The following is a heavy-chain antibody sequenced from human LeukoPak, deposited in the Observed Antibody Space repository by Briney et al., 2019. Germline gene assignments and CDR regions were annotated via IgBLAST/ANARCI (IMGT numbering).Heavy chain of an antibody. D-gene: IGHD6-13*01. CDR3: ARIKRENIAAAGTVDY. CDR1: GFTFSSYA. J-gene: IGHJ4*02. Sequence: GGSLRLSCAASGFTFSSYAMSWVRQAPGKGLEWVSAISGSGGSTYYADSVKGRFTISRDNSKNTMYLKMNSLRAEDTAVYYCARIKRENIAAAGTVDYWGQGTLVTVSS. CDR2: ISGSGGST. V-gene: IGHV3-23*01.